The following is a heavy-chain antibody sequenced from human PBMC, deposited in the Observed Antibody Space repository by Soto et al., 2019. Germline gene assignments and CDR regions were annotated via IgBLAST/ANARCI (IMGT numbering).Heavy chain of an antibody. J-gene: IGHJ4*02. D-gene: IGHD2-2*01. CDR1: GFTFSSYA. V-gene: IGHV3-23*01. Sequence: EVQLLESGGGLVQPGGSLRLSCAASGFTFSSYAMSWVRQAPGKGLEWVSAISGSGGSTYYADSVKGRFTISRDNSKNTLYLQMNSLRAEDTAVYYCAKDLVVVPTLALTKRASPFDYWGQGTLVTVSS. CDR3: AKDLVVVPTLALTKRASPFDY. CDR2: ISGSGGST.